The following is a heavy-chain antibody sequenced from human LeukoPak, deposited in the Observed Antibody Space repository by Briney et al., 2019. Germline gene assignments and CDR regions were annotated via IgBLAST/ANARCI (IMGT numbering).Heavy chain of an antibody. Sequence: ASVNVSYMVSRCSLHDLCMYLLRQAPGKGLEWMGGFDPEDGETIYAQKFQGRVTMTEDTSTDTAYMELSSLRSEDTAVYYCASIAVSISLDAMFFCGQGTMVTVSS. D-gene: IGHD6-19*01. V-gene: IGHV1-24*01. J-gene: IGHJ3*01. CDR1: RCSLHDLC. CDR3: ASIAVSISLDAMFF. CDR2: FDPEDGET.